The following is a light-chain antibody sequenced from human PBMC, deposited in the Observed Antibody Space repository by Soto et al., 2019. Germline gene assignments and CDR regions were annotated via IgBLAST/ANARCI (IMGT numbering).Light chain of an antibody. CDR1: SGDVGAYNY. CDR2: DVS. J-gene: IGLJ1*01. Sequence: QSVLTQPASVSGSPGQSITISCTGTSGDVGAYNYVSWYQQYPGKAPKVMIYDVSTRPSGVSNRFSGSKSATTASLTISGLQAEDEVDYYCRLYTSSSSRDVFANGIKVTVL. V-gene: IGLV2-14*01. CDR3: RLYTSSSSRDV.